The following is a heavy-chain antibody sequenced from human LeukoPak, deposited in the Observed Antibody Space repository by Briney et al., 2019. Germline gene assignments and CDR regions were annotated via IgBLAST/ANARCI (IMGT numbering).Heavy chain of an antibody. CDR1: GFAFSSYA. J-gene: IGHJ6*02. CDR3: ARDQGGDHGDYLYYYYGMDV. Sequence: HPGGSLRLSCAASGFAFSSYAMHWVRQAPGKGLEWVAVTSYDGSNEYYADSVKGRFTISRDNSKNTLYLQMNSLRAEDTAVYYCARDQGGDHGDYLYYYYGMDVWGQGTTVTVSS. V-gene: IGHV3-30-3*01. CDR2: TSYDGSNE. D-gene: IGHD4-17*01.